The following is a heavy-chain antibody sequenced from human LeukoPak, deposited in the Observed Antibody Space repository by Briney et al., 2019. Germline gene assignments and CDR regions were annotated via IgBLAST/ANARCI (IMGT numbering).Heavy chain of an antibody. CDR2: ISWNSDSI. Sequence: PGGSLRLSCAASGFTFDDYAMHWVRQAPGKGLEWVSGISWNSDSIGYADSVKGRFTISRDNAKNSLYLQMNSQRTEDTALYYCTKDEGSMIVRPFDYWGQGTLVTVSS. V-gene: IGHV3-9*01. CDR1: GFTFDDYA. CDR3: TKDEGSMIVRPFDY. J-gene: IGHJ4*02. D-gene: IGHD3-22*01.